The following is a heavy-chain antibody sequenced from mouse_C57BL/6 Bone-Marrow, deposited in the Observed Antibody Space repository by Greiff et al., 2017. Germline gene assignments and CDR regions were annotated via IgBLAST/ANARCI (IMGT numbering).Heavy chain of an antibody. V-gene: IGHV1-26*01. J-gene: IGHJ4*01. CDR1: GYTFTDYY. D-gene: IGHD3-2*02. Sequence: EVQLQQSGPELVKPGASVKISCKASGYTFTDYYMNWVKQSHGKSLEWIGDINPNNGGTSYNQKFKGKATLTVDKSSSTAYMELRSLTSEDSAVYYCARLLRLPMDYWGQGTSVTVSS. CDR3: ARLLRLPMDY. CDR2: INPNNGGT.